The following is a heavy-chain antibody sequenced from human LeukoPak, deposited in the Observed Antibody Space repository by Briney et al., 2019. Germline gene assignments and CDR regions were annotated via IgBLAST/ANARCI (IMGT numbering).Heavy chain of an antibody. CDR3: ARERNFYYFDY. Sequence: GGSLRLSCAASGFTFNDYTMTWVRQAPGKGPEWVSSITGDCNYIFYADSVKGRFTISRDNAQNSLFLELNSLRGEDTAVYYCARERNFYYFDYWGQGALVTVSS. D-gene: IGHD3-3*01. V-gene: IGHV3-21*01. CDR1: GFTFNDYT. J-gene: IGHJ4*02. CDR2: ITGDCNYI.